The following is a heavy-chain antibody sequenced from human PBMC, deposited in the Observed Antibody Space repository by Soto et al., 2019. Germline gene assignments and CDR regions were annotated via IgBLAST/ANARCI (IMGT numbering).Heavy chain of an antibody. CDR2: IIPSPART. CDR3: ARDQVGASSFDY. CDR1: GGTFSNSP. Sequence: QVQLVQSGAELRKPGSAVKLSCEASGGTFSNSPISWVRQIPGQGPEWMGRIIPSPARTIYSRKFRGRVTLTADKSTQTVYMTLSSLTTEDSGVYYCARDQVGASSFDYWGQGTRVTVSS. J-gene: IGHJ4*02. V-gene: IGHV1-69*08. D-gene: IGHD1-26*01.